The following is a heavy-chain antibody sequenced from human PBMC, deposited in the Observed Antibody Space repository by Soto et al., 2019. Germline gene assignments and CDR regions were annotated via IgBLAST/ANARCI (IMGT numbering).Heavy chain of an antibody. CDR1: GGTFSSYA. CDR3: ARECRYGDSRSYWYFDL. D-gene: IGHD4-17*01. V-gene: IGHV1-69*13. J-gene: IGHJ2*01. Sequence: ASVKVSCKASGGTFSSYAISWVRQAPGQGLEWMGGIIPIFGTANYAQKFQGRVTITADESTSTAYMALSSLRSEDTAVYYCARECRYGDSRSYWYFDLWGRGTLVTVSS. CDR2: IIPIFGTA.